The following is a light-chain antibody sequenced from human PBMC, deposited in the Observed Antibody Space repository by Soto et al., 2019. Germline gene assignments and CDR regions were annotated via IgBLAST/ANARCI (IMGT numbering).Light chain of an antibody. J-gene: IGKJ1*01. Sequence: IVVAQSPATLSVSPGERATLSCRASQSVSSNLAWYQQKPGQAPRLLIYGASTRATGIPARFSGSGSGTEFTLTISSLQSEDFAVYYCQHSITFGQGTKVDIK. CDR1: QSVSSN. CDR2: GAS. V-gene: IGKV3-15*01. CDR3: QHSIT.